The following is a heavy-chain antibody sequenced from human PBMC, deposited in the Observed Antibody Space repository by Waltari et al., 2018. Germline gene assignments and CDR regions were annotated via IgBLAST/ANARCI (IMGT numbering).Heavy chain of an antibody. Sequence: QVHLVESGGGVVQPGRSLRLSCAASEFPFRSYAMHWVSQAPGKGLEWVAVMSYDGSNKWYADSVKGRFTISRDNSKNTLYLQMDSLRAEDTAVYYCARDSKDYYDSNGYYSYFDYWGQGTLVTVSS. CDR2: MSYDGSNK. CDR1: EFPFRSYA. CDR3: ARDSKDYYDSNGYYSYFDY. V-gene: IGHV3-30-3*01. D-gene: IGHD3-22*01. J-gene: IGHJ4*02.